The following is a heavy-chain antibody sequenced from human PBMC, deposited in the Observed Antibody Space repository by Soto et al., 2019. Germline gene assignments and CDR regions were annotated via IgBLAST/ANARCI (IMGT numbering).Heavy chain of an antibody. J-gene: IGHJ4*02. V-gene: IGHV4-34*01. D-gene: IGHD6-19*01. CDR2: INHRGST. CDR3: ARGVGAVAEDY. Sequence: QVQLQQWVAGLLKPSETLSLTCAVYGGSFSGYYWSWIRQPPGKGLEWIGEINHRGSTNYNPSLKSRVTISVATSKNQFSLKLSSVTAADTAVYYCARGVGAVAEDYWGQGTLVTVSS. CDR1: GGSFSGYY.